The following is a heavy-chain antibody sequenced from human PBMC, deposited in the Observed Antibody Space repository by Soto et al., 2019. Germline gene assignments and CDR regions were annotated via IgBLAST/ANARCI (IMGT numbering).Heavy chain of an antibody. CDR1: GYRYTDNH. D-gene: IGHD2-8*01. Sequence: VKPCSKDSGYRYTDNHIQWVRPAPGQELEWLGRINPKSGGTSTAQKFQGWVTMTTDTSISTASMELTRLTSDDTAIYYCVRSESPACSTGVCYSMLFRSLFGWG. CDR2: INPKSGGT. CDR3: VRSESPACSTGVCYSMLFRSLFG. J-gene: IGHJ6*01. V-gene: IGHV1-2*04.